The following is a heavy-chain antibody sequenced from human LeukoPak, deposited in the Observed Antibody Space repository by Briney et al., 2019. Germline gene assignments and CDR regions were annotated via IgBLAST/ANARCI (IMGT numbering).Heavy chain of an antibody. CDR3: ARRYPVYCSGGSCYGAILDY. D-gene: IGHD2-15*01. V-gene: IGHV5-51*01. J-gene: IGHJ4*02. Sequence: GGSLKISCNGSGDSFTSYWIGWVRQMPGKGREWMGIIYPGDSDTRYSPSFKGQVTISADKSISTAYLQWSSLKASDTAMYYCARRYPVYCSGGSCYGAILDYWGQGTLVTVSS. CDR1: GDSFTSYW. CDR2: IYPGDSDT.